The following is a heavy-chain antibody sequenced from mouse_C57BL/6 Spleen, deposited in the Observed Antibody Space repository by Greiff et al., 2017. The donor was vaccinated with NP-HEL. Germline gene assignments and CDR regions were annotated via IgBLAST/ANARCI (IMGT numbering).Heavy chain of an antibody. Sequence: QLKESGPGLVAPSQSLSITCTVSGFSLTSYAISWVRQPPGKGLEWLGVIWTGGGTNYNSALKSRLSISKDNSKSQVFLKMNSLHTDDTAMYYCATRTPPDGYYSYWCFDVWGTGTTVTVSS. CDR1: GFSLTSYA. CDR2: IWTGGGT. J-gene: IGHJ1*03. V-gene: IGHV2-9-1*01. D-gene: IGHD2-3*01. CDR3: ATRTPPDGYYSYWCFDV.